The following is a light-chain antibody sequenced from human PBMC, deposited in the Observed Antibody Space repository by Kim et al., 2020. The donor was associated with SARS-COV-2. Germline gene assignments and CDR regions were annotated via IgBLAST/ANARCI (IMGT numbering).Light chain of an antibody. V-gene: IGLV3-1*01. CDR1: RLGDKY. J-gene: IGLJ2*01. CDR2: QDT. CDR3: QAWDSHTVL. Sequence: SYELTQPPSVSVSPGQTASITCSGNRLGDKYVSWYQQRPGQSPMLVIYQDTKRPSGIPERFSGSNPGNAATLTISGTQALDEADYYCQAWDSHTVLFGGGTQLTV.